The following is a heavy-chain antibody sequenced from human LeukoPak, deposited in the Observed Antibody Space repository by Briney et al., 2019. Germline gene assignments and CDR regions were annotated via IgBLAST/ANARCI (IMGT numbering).Heavy chain of an antibody. CDR2: VNHSGST. Sequence: SETLSLTCAVYGGSFSGYYWTWICQPPGKGLEWIGEVNHSGSTNYNPSLKSRVTISVDTSKNQFSLKLSSVTAADTAVYYCARVGLRFLEWLRGRYFDLWGRGTLVTVSS. V-gene: IGHV4-34*01. CDR1: GGSFSGYY. D-gene: IGHD3-3*01. CDR3: ARVGLRFLEWLRGRYFDL. J-gene: IGHJ2*01.